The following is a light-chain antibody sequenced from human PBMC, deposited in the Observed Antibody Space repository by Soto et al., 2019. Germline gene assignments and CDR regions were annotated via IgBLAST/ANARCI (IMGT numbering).Light chain of an antibody. CDR3: QKYNSAPRT. CDR1: QSIRNY. Sequence: DVQMTQAPSSLSASVGDRVTITCRASQSIRNYLAWYQQKPGKVPKLLINAASILQSGVPSRFSGSGSGTDFTLTISSLQPEDVATYYCQKYNSAPRTFGGGTKVEIK. CDR2: AAS. J-gene: IGKJ4*01. V-gene: IGKV1-27*01.